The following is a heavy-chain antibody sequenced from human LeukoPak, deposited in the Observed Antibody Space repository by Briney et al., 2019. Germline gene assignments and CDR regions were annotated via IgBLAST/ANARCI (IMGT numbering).Heavy chain of an antibody. CDR3: SRDYDTLTGYRAGNRAFDI. V-gene: IGHV3-20*01. Sequence: GGSLRLSCAASEFTFDNYGLNWVRQVPGKGLEWVASINWNGVSTGYADSVKGRFTISRDNPKNILYLEMNNLRAEDTAKYHCSRDYDTLTGYRAGNRAFDIWGQGTMVTVSS. CDR1: EFTFDNYG. J-gene: IGHJ3*02. CDR2: INWNGVST. D-gene: IGHD3-9*01.